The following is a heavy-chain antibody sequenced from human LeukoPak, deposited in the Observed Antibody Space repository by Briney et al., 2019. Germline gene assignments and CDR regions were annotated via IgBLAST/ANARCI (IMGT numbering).Heavy chain of an antibody. V-gene: IGHV4-59*08. J-gene: IGHJ4*02. D-gene: IGHD4-17*01. CDR2: IYYDGST. Sequence: PSETLSLTCTVSGASIRSYYWRWVRQPAGKGLGWLGYIYYDGSTKYNPSLKSRVTLSVDTSNNQLSLTLRSVTAADTALYYCARHDYGDFGYFDYWGQGTLATVSS. CDR1: GASIRSYY. CDR3: ARHDYGDFGYFDY.